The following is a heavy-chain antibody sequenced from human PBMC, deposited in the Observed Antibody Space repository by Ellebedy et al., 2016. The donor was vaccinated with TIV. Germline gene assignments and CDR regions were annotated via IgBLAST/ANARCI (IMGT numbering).Heavy chain of an antibody. V-gene: IGHV3-23*01. J-gene: IGHJ4*02. CDR2: ISERGDET. Sequence: GGSLRLSXAVAGFPFSSFVMSWVRRAPGTGLEWVSAISERGDETYYTDSVKGRFTVSRDNFGQILYLQMNSLRADDSARYYCTKGGWLDDWGPGTLVTVSS. CDR1: GFPFSSFV. CDR3: TKGGWLDD. D-gene: IGHD6-19*01.